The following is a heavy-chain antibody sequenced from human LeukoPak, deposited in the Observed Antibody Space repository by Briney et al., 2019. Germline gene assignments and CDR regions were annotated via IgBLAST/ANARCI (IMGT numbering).Heavy chain of an antibody. Sequence: GESLKISCKGSGYSFTSYWIGWVRQMPGKGLEWMGIIYPGDSDTRYSPSFQGQVTISADKSISTAYLQRSSLKASDTAMYYCARLVGQILVLFDYWGQGTLVTVSS. V-gene: IGHV5-51*01. CDR1: GYSFTSYW. J-gene: IGHJ4*02. D-gene: IGHD2-15*01. CDR3: ARLVGQILVLFDY. CDR2: IYPGDSDT.